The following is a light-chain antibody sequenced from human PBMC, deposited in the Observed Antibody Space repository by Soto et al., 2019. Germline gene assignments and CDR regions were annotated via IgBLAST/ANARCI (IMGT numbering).Light chain of an antibody. CDR1: QDIAIY. J-gene: IGKJ4*01. Sequence: IQLTQSPSSLSASVGDRVTITCRATQDIAIYLAWYQQKSGEAPKLQIYAASTLYSGVPSRFSGSGSGTDFALTITSLQAEDFATYYCQQLRMYPSTFGGGTKVEIK. CDR2: AAS. V-gene: IGKV1-9*01. CDR3: QQLRMYPST.